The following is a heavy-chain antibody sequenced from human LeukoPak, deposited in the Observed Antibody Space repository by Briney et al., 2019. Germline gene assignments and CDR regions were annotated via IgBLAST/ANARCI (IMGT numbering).Heavy chain of an antibody. D-gene: IGHD3-10*01. J-gene: IGHJ4*02. Sequence: GGSLRLSCAASGFTFNNYWMSWVRQAPGKGLEWVANIKQDGSGNYYVDSVRGRFTISRDNAKNSLYLQMNSLRVEDTAVYYCARCSHGSGSACRFLTDYWGQGALVTVSS. CDR2: IKQDGSGN. V-gene: IGHV3-7*01. CDR3: ARCSHGSGSACRFLTDY. CDR1: GFTFNNYW.